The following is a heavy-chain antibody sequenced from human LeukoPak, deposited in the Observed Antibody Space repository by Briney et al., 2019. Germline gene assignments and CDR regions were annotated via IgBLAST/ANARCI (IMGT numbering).Heavy chain of an antibody. D-gene: IGHD6-13*01. J-gene: IGHJ4*02. Sequence: PGGSLRLSCAASGFTFSSYGMHWVRQAPGKGLEWMAVIWYDGSNKFYADSVKGRFTISRDNSKNTLYLQMNSLRAEDTAVYYCARDRAAADLDYWGQGTLVTVSS. CDR1: GFTFSSYG. CDR2: IWYDGSNK. CDR3: ARDRAAADLDY. V-gene: IGHV3-33*01.